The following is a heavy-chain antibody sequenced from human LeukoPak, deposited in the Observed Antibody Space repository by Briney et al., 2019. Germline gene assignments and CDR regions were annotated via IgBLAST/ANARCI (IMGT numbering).Heavy chain of an antibody. V-gene: IGHV3-7*01. CDR2: IKQDGSEK. D-gene: IGHD2-2*01. Sequence: GGSLRLSCAASGFTFSSYWMSWVRQAPGKGLEWVANIKQDGSEKYYVDSVKGRFTISRDNAKNSLYLQMNSLRAEDTAVYHCARDRNIVVVPAAYYYYYYGMGVWGQGTTVTVSS. CDR3: ARDRNIVVVPAAYYYYYYGMGV. J-gene: IGHJ6*02. CDR1: GFTFSSYW.